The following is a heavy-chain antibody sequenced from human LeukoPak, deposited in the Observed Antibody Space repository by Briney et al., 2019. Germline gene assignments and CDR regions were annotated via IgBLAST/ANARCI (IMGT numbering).Heavy chain of an antibody. D-gene: IGHD3-10*01. J-gene: IGHJ4*02. V-gene: IGHV4-4*07. CDR1: GGSVSSYY. CDR2: FYTNGST. Sequence: SETLSLTCPVSGGSVSSYYWSGIRQPAGKGLEWIGRFYTNGSTNYNPSLKSRVTLSVDTSKNQFSLKLSSVSAADTAMYYCARDSRGYYGSGSYLDYWGQGTLVTVSS. CDR3: ARDSRGYYGSGSYLDY.